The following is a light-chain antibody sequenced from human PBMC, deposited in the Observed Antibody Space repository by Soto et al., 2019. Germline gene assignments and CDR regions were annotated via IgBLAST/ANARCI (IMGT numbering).Light chain of an antibody. CDR3: HPYGGSPFT. Sequence: EIVLTQSPGTLSLFPGGRATLSCRATERDSSNFLAWYQQNVGQPPRLLIYRATTRATGIPDRFSGSGSETEFTLNISRLEPEDSAVYYCHPYGGSPFTFGQGTVLEIK. V-gene: IGKV3-20*01. CDR1: ERDSSNF. J-gene: IGKJ2*01. CDR2: RAT.